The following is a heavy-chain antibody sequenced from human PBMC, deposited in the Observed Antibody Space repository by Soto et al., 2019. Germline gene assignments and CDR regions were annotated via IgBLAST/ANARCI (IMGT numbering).Heavy chain of an antibody. V-gene: IGHV3-30*03. CDR1: GFSFNDYA. J-gene: IGHJ4*02. CDR3: SRGTYYPQSSGLHADY. D-gene: IGHD3-22*01. CDR2: ISSDGHHQ. Sequence: PGGSLRLSCATSGFSFNDYAMYWVRQAPGQGLEWVAIISSDGHHQFYLDNLRGRFTVSRDNSKNTLYLQMNSLRPEDTAAYYCSRGTYYPQSSGLHADYWGPGTVVTVSS.